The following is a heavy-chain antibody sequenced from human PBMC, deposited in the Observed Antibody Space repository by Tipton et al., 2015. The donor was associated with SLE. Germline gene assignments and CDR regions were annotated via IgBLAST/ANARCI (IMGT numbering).Heavy chain of an antibody. D-gene: IGHD6-19*01. CDR1: GGSFSGYY. CDR2: INPSGST. J-gene: IGHJ6*03. V-gene: IGHV4-34*01. CDR3: ARGLGAYSSGWHYYYYYMDV. Sequence: TLSLTCAVYGGSFSGYYWSWIRQPPGKGLEWIGEINPSGSTKYNPSLKSRITISVDTSKNQFSLKLSSVTAADTAVYYCARGLGAYSSGWHYYYYYMDVWGKGTTVTVSS.